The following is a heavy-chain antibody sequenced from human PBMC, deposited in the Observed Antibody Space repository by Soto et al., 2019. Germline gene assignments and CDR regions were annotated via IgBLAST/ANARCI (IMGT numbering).Heavy chain of an antibody. CDR3: ARGLNYYDSSGADAFDI. D-gene: IGHD3-22*01. Sequence: PSETLSLTCTVSGGSISSSSYYWGWIRQPPGKGLEWIGSIYYSGSTYYNPSLKSQVTISVDTSKNQFSLKLSSVTAADTSVYYCARGLNYYDSSGADAFDIWGQGTMVTVSS. J-gene: IGHJ3*02. CDR2: IYYSGST. CDR1: GGSISSSSYY. V-gene: IGHV4-39*01.